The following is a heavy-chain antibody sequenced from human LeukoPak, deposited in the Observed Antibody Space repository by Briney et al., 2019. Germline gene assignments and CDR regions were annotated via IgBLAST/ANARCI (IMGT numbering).Heavy chain of an antibody. V-gene: IGHV1-18*01. CDR1: GYKFTSYG. CDR2: ISAYTANT. Sequence: ASVKVSCKASGYKFTSYGFSWVRQAPGQGLEWMGWISAYTANTNYAQKLQGRVTMTTDTSTSTAYMELRSLRSDDTAVYYCARDSPSTIYYYYGMDVWGQGTTVTVSS. D-gene: IGHD3-3*01. CDR3: ARDSPSTIYYYYGMDV. J-gene: IGHJ6*02.